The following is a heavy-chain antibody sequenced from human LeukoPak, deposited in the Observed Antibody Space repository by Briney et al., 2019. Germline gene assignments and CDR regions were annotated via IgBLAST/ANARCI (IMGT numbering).Heavy chain of an antibody. CDR2: IKRDGSEK. Sequence: GGSLRLSCAASGFTFSSYWMSWVRQAPGKGPEWVANIKRDGSEKYYVDSVRGRFTISRDNAKNSLYLQMNSLRAEDTAVYYCARAPLGRYCSGGSCYCSSGAVDFWGQGTMVTVSS. CDR1: GFTFSSYW. CDR3: ARAPLGRYCSGGSCYCSSGAVDF. J-gene: IGHJ3*01. D-gene: IGHD2-15*01. V-gene: IGHV3-7*01.